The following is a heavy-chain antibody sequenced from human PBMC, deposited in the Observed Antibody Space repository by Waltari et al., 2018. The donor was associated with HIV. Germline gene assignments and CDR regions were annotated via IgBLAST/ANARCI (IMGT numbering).Heavy chain of an antibody. CDR2: ISGDGPST. CDR3: AKGNYDVLTGYYGPSFEY. V-gene: IGHV3-64D*06. CDR1: GFTFSSYA. D-gene: IGHD3-9*01. Sequence: EVQLVESGGTLVQPGGSLRLSCSASGFTFSSYAIHWVRQTPGKGLEDVSVISGDGPSTYYAGSLKGRFTITRDNSKNTVWIQMRSLRAEDTAVYYCAKGNYDVLTGYYGPSFEYWGQGTLVTVSS. J-gene: IGHJ4*02.